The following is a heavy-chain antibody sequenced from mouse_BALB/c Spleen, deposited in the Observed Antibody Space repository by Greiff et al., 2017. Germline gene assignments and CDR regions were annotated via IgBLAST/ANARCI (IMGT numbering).Heavy chain of an antibody. CDR3: AGLYGTHGNFDY. J-gene: IGHJ2*01. CDR1: GYTFTNYW. CDR2: IYPGGGYT. Sequence: QVQLKESGAELVRPGTSVKISCKASGYTFTNYWLGWVKQRPGHGLEWIGDIYPGGGYTNYNEKFKGKATLTADTSSSTAYMQLSSLTSEDSAVYFCAGLYGTHGNFDYWGQGTTLTVSS. V-gene: IGHV1-63*02. D-gene: IGHD2-1*01.